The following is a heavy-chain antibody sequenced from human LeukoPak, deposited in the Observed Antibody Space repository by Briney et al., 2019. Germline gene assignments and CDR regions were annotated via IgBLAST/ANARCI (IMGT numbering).Heavy chain of an antibody. J-gene: IGHJ4*02. CDR3: ASKGAHSSGYYFYEY. Sequence: GGSLRLSCAASGFTLSSNYMSWVRQAPGKGVEWVSVIYSDGSTYYSDSVKGGCTISIDNSKKTLYLQMNSLRAEDTAVYYCASKGAHSSGYYFYEYWGQGTLVTVSS. V-gene: IGHV3-53*01. CDR2: IYSDGST. D-gene: IGHD3-22*01. CDR1: GFTLSSNY.